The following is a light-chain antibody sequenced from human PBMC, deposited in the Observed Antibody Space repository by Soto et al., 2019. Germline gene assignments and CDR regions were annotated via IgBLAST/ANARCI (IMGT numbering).Light chain of an antibody. Sequence: IVMTQSPATLSVSPGERATLSCRASQSVSSNLAWYQQKPGQAPRLLIYGASTRATGVPARFSGSGSGKEFTLTISSLQSEDFAVYYCQQYDNWPPLTFGGGTKVDIK. CDR2: GAS. CDR3: QQYDNWPPLT. J-gene: IGKJ4*01. V-gene: IGKV3-15*01. CDR1: QSVSSN.